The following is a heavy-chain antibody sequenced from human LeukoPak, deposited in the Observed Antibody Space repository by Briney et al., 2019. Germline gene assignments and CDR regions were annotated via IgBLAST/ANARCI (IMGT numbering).Heavy chain of an antibody. CDR3: ARDPGYDFWSGCFDY. CDR2: IYYSGST. CDR1: GGSISSYY. D-gene: IGHD3-3*01. V-gene: IGHV4-59*12. J-gene: IGHJ4*02. Sequence: PSETLSLTCTVSGGSISSYYWSWIRQPPGKGLEWIGYIYYSGSTNYNPSLKSRVTISVDTSKNQFSLKLSSVTAADTAVYYCARDPGYDFWSGCFDYWGQGTLVTVSS.